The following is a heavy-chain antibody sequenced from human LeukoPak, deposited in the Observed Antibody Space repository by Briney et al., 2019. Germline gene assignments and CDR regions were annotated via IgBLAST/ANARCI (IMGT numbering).Heavy chain of an antibody. V-gene: IGHV3-30*02. J-gene: IGHJ6*03. CDR3: SKDGPIAAAGTYYCYMDV. Sequence: GGSPRLSCVASGFTFSSYGMHWIRQAPGKGLEWVAFIRYDGDNKYHADSVKGRFTISRDNSKNTLYLQMNSLSAEDTAVYYCSKDGPIAAAGTYYCYMDVWGNGTTVTVSS. CDR1: GFTFSSYG. D-gene: IGHD6-13*01. CDR2: IRYDGDNK.